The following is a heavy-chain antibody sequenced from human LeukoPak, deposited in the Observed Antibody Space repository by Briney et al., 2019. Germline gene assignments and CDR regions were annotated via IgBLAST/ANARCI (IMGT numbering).Heavy chain of an antibody. Sequence: GGSLRLSCAASGFTFSNYWMSWVRQAPGKGLEWVANIKQDGSEKYYVDSVKGRFTISRDNAKKSLFLQMNSLRVEDTAVYYCARGAYSFVYWGQGTLVTVSS. CDR3: ARGAYSFVY. CDR1: GFTFSNYW. V-gene: IGHV3-7*01. CDR2: IKQDGSEK. D-gene: IGHD4-11*01. J-gene: IGHJ4*02.